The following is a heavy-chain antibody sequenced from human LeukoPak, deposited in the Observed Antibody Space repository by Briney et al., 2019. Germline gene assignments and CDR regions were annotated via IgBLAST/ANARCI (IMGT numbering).Heavy chain of an antibody. D-gene: IGHD6-19*01. J-gene: IGHJ4*02. CDR2: IYGSGSD. CDR3: ARERYSRGWYPFEF. CDR1: GDSISSFY. Sequence: SETLSLTCTVSGDSISSFYWSWIRQPAGKGLEWIGRIYGSGSDKYNPSLKSRGTISVDTSKHQISLKLTSVTAADTAVYFCARERYSRGWYPFEFWGQGTLVTVSS. V-gene: IGHV4-4*07.